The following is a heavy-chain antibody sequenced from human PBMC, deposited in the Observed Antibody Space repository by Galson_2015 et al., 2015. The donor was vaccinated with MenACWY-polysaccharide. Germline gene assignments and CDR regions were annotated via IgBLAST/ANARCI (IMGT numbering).Heavy chain of an antibody. Sequence: SLRLSCAASGFTFSSYSMNWVRQDPGKGLKWVSGISSSGIYTYYADSVKGRFTISRDNSRNTLYLQMNSLRVEDTAVYYCTRDFGVADGMDVWGQGTTVSVSS. CDR2: ISSSGIYT. V-gene: IGHV3-23*01. J-gene: IGHJ6*02. CDR1: GFTFSSYS. D-gene: IGHD3-3*01. CDR3: TRDFGVADGMDV.